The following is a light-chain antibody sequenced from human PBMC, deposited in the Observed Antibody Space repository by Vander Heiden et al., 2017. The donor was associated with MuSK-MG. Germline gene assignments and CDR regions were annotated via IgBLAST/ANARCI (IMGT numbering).Light chain of an antibody. J-gene: IGKJ4*01. CDR1: PSVSSTS. Sequence: IVLTPSPATLSLSPPLRATLSCVPRPSVSSTSLAWYQQKPGRAPRLLIYDASSRATGIPDSVSGRGAGTDVTLTISRLEPEDFAVDYCQKEGRAPPLTFGGGTKVEIK. CDR2: DAS. CDR3: QKEGRAPPLT. V-gene: IGKV3D-20*01.